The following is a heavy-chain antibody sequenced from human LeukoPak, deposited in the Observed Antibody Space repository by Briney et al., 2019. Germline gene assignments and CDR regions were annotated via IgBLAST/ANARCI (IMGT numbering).Heavy chain of an antibody. CDR2: VSPTSGKT. CDR3: ARVHIVTGTYFDS. V-gene: IGHV1-8*01. D-gene: IGHD2-21*01. CDR1: GYTFTNYD. J-gene: IGHJ4*02. Sequence: ASVKVSCKASGYTFTNYDFNWVRQATGQGLEWMGWVSPTSGKTEYAQKFQGRVTMTRNASISTVYMELNSLRSEDTAVYYCARVHIVTGTYFDSWGLGALVTVSS.